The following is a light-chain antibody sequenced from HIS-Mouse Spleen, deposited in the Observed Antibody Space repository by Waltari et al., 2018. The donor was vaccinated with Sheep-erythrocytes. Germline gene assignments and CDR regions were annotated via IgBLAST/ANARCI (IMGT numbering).Light chain of an antibody. Sequence: DIQLTQSPSFLSASVGDRVTITCRACQGISSYLAWYQQKPGKAPKLLIYAASTLQSGVPSRFSGSGSGTEFTLTISSMQSEDFAVYYCQQYNNWPETFGQGTKVEIK. CDR3: QQYNNWPET. CDR1: QGISSY. CDR2: AAS. V-gene: IGKV1-9*01. J-gene: IGKJ1*01.